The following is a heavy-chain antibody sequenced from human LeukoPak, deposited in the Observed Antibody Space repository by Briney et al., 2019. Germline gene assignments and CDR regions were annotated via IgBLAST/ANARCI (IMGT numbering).Heavy chain of an antibody. D-gene: IGHD2-2*01. CDR2: IYYSGST. J-gene: IGHJ6*03. CDR1: SASISSYY. CDR3: ARGRGKTNIMNCSSTSCYSGYYCYYYMDV. Sequence: SETLSLTWTVSSASISSYYWSWIRQPPGKGLEWIGYIYYSGSTNYNPSLKSRVTISVDTSKNQFSLKLSSVTAADTAVYYCARGRGKTNIMNCSSTSCYSGYYCYYYMDVWGKGTPVTASS. V-gene: IGHV4-59*01.